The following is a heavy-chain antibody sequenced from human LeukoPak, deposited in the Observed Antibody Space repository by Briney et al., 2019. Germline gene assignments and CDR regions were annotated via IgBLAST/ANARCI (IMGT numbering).Heavy chain of an antibody. Sequence: RGSSRLSCAASGFAFSSYAMSWVRQAPGKGLEWVSGITGSGSNTNYADSVKGRFTISRDNSKNTLYLQMNSLRAEDTAVYYCAKLGYISQSGATDYWGQGTPVTVSS. V-gene: IGHV3-23*01. J-gene: IGHJ4*02. CDR3: AKLGYISQSGATDY. D-gene: IGHD2-15*01. CDR2: ITGSGSNT. CDR1: GFAFSSYA.